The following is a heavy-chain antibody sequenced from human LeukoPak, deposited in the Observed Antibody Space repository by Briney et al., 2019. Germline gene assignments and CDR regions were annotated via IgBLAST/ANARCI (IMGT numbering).Heavy chain of an antibody. CDR3: AKDGTMVRGVISYYFDY. CDR2: ISGSGGST. V-gene: IGHV3-23*01. CDR1: GFTFSSYA. D-gene: IGHD3-10*01. J-gene: IGHJ4*02. Sequence: PGGSLRLSCAASGFTFSSYAMSWVRQAPGKGLEWVSAISGSGGSTYYADSVKGRFTISRDNSKNTPYLQMNSLRAEDTAVYYCAKDGTMVRGVISYYFDYWGQGTLVTVSS.